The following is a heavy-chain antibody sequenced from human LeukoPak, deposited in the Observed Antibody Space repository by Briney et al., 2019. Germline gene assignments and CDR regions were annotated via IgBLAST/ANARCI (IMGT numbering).Heavy chain of an antibody. CDR2: ISSSGSTK. CDR1: GFTFSDYY. J-gene: IGHJ4*02. V-gene: IGHV3-11*01. D-gene: IGHD1-26*01. CDR3: ARIRGSYSSDY. Sequence: SGGSLRLSCAASGFTFSDYYMSWIRQAPGKGLEWVSYISSSGSTKYYADSVKGRFTISRDNAKNSLDLQMNSLRAEDTAVYYCARIRGSYSSDYWGQGTLVIVSS.